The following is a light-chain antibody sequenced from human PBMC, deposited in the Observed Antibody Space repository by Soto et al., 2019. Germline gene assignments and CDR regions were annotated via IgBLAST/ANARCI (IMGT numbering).Light chain of an antibody. V-gene: IGLV2-14*01. J-gene: IGLJ2*01. CDR3: SSYTSSTTSVV. CDR1: SSDVGGHKY. CDR2: EVS. Sequence: QSALTQPASVSGSPGQSITISCTGTSSDVGGHKYVSWYQQHPDKAPKVLIFEVSNRPSGTSNRFSGSKSGNTASLTISGLQAEDEADYYCSSYTSSTTSVVFGGGTKVTVL.